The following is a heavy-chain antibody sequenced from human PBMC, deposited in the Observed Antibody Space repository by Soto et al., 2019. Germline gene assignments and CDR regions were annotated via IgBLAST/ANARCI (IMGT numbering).Heavy chain of an antibody. CDR3: AKASSITMIVVVRDTYYFDY. V-gene: IGHV3-23*01. CDR1: GFTFSSYA. D-gene: IGHD3-22*01. J-gene: IGHJ4*02. Sequence: GSLRLSCAASGFTFSSYAMSWVRQAPGKGLEWVSAISGSGGSTYYADSVKGRFTISRDNSKNTLYLQMNSLRAEDTAVYYCAKASSITMIVVVRDTYYFDYWGQGTLVTVSS. CDR2: ISGSGGST.